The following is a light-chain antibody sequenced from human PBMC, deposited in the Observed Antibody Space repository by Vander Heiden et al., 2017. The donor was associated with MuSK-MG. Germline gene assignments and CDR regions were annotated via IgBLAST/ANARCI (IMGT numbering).Light chain of an antibody. CDR3: MQALQIPWT. Sequence: DIVMTQSPLSLPVTPGEPASISCRSSQSLVHSDGFNCLDWYLQKPGQSPQLLIYLGSNRASGVPDRFSGSGSGTDFTLKISRVEAEDVGVYYCMQALQIPWTFGQGTKVEVK. J-gene: IGKJ1*01. V-gene: IGKV2-28*01. CDR1: QSLVHSDGFNC. CDR2: LGS.